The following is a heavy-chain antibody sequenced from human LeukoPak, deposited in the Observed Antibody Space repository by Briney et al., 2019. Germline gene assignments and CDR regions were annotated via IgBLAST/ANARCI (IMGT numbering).Heavy chain of an antibody. Sequence: ASVKVSCKASGYTFTSYGLSWVRQGPGQGLEWMGWINPNSGGTNYAQKFQGRVTMTRDTSISTAYMELSRLRSDDTAVYYCARDPGTLGYFDYWGQGTLVTVSS. CDR2: INPNSGGT. V-gene: IGHV1-2*02. J-gene: IGHJ4*02. D-gene: IGHD3-16*01. CDR3: ARDPGTLGYFDY. CDR1: GYTFTSYG.